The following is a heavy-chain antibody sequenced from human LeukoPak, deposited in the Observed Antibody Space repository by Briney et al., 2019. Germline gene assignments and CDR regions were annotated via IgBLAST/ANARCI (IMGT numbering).Heavy chain of an antibody. D-gene: IGHD6-13*01. V-gene: IGHV1-24*01. CDR2: FDPEDGET. CDR1: GYTLTELS. J-gene: IGHJ5*02. Sequence: ASVKVSCKVSGYTLTELSMHWVRQAPGKGLEWMGGFDPEDGETIYAQKFQGRVTMTEDTSTDTAYMELSSLRSEDTAVYYCATVVSGSWYHWGYNWFDPWGQGTLVTVSS. CDR3: ATVVSGSWYHWGYNWFDP.